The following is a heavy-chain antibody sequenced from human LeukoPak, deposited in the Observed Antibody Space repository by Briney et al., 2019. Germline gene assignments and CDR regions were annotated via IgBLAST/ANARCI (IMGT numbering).Heavy chain of an antibody. CDR1: GYSISNGYY. CDR2: VYHSGTN. D-gene: IGHD4-17*01. CDR3: ARHLRYYYHMDV. V-gene: IGHV4-38-2*01. Sequence: SETLSLTCAVSGYSISNGYYWGWIRQPPLKGLEWIGSVYHSGTNSYNPSLKSRVTISADTSKNEFSLKLSSVTAADTAVYYCARHLRYYYHMDVWGKGTTVTVSS. J-gene: IGHJ6*03.